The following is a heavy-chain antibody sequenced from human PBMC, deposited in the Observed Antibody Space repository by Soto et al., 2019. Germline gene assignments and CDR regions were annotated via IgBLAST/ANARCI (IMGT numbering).Heavy chain of an antibody. V-gene: IGHV1-18*01. CDR2: ISGYNGHT. D-gene: IGHD3-3*01. CDR1: GCTFTRYG. J-gene: IGHJ6*02. Sequence: SVKVSCKAAGCTFTRYGLNWVRQAPGQGLEWMGWISGYNGHTNYTQKLQGRVSMTTDTSTSTAYMELRSLRSDDTAVYFCARDFYDFWSGPDYYNMEVWGQGTTVTVSS. CDR3: ARDFYDFWSGPDYYNMEV.